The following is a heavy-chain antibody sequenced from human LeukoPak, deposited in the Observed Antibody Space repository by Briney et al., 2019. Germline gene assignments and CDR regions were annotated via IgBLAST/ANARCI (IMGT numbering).Heavy chain of an antibody. CDR3: ARSFMVRGVIGAFDI. V-gene: IGHV5-51*01. CDR2: IYPGDSDT. J-gene: IGHJ3*02. D-gene: IGHD3-10*01. CDR1: GYSFTSYW. Sequence: GESLKISCKGSGYSFTSYWIGWVRQMPGKGLEWMGIIYPGDSDTRYSPSFQGQVTISADKSISTAYLQWSSLKASDTAMYYCARSFMVRGVIGAFDIWGQGTMVTVSS.